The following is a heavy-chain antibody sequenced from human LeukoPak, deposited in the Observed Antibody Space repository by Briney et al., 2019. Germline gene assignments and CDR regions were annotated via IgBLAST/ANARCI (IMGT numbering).Heavy chain of an antibody. CDR2: IKSKTDGGTT. V-gene: IGHV3-15*01. J-gene: IGHJ6*02. CDR1: GFTFSSYW. D-gene: IGHD5-18*01. CDR3: TTDLYTANGAYYYYYGMDV. Sequence: PGGSLRLSCAASGFTFSSYWMHWVRQAPGKGLEWVGRIKSKTDGGTTDYAAPVKGRFTISRDDSKNTLYLQMNSLKTEDTAVYYCTTDLYTANGAYYYYYGMDVWGQGTTVTVSS.